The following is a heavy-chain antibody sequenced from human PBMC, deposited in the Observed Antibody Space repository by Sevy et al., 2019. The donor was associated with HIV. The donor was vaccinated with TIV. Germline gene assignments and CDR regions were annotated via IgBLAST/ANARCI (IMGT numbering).Heavy chain of an antibody. Sequence: SETLSLTCTVSGGSISSGSYYRSWIRQPAGKGLEWIGRIYTSGSTNYNPSLKSRVTISVDTSKNQFSLKLSSVTAADTAVYYCAREITMVRRIYYYYMDVWGKGTTVTVSS. CDR2: IYTSGST. CDR1: GGSISSGSYY. CDR3: AREITMVRRIYYYYMDV. V-gene: IGHV4-61*02. D-gene: IGHD3-10*01. J-gene: IGHJ6*03.